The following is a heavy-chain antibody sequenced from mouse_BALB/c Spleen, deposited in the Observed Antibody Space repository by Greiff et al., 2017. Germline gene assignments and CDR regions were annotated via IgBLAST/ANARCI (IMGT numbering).Heavy chain of an antibody. Sequence: EVKLLESGPGLVKPSQSLSLTCTVTGFSITSDYAWYWIRQSPGNKLEWMGYISYSGSTSYNPSLKSRISITRDTSKNQFFLQLNSVTTEDTATYYCARRVHFDYWGQGTTLTVSS. CDR2: ISYSGST. V-gene: IGHV3-2*02. CDR1: GFSITSDYA. J-gene: IGHJ2*01. CDR3: ARRVHFDY.